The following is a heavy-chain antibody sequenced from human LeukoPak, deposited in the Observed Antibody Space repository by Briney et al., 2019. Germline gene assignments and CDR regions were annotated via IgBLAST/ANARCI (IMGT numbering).Heavy chain of an antibody. D-gene: IGHD2-15*01. J-gene: IGHJ4*02. V-gene: IGHV3-21*04. Sequence: GGSLRLSCAASGFTFSSYSMNWVRQAPGKGLEWVSSISSSSSYIYYADSVKGRFTISRDNAKNSLYLQMNSLRAEDTAVYYCARVPTKYCSGGSCYTDMDYWGQGTLVTASS. CDR1: GFTFSSYS. CDR2: ISSSSSYI. CDR3: ARVPTKYCSGGSCYTDMDY.